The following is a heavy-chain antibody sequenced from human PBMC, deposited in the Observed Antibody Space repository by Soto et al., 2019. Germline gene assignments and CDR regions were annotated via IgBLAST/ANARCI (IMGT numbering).Heavy chain of an antibody. CDR3: ARQLPMPYYYYDMDA. Sequence: ASVKVSCKASGYTFTSYGISWVRQAPGQGLEWMGWISAYNGNTNYAQKLQGRVTMTTDTSTSTAYMELRSLRSDDTAVYYCARQLPMPYYYYDMDAWGKGTTVTVSS. CDR2: ISAYNGNT. J-gene: IGHJ6*03. D-gene: IGHD2-2*01. V-gene: IGHV1-18*01. CDR1: GYTFTSYG.